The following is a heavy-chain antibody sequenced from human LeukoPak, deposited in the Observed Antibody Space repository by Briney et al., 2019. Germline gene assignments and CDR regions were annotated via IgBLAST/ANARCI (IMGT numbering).Heavy chain of an antibody. CDR2: IDPSDSYT. CDR1: GYSFTSYW. J-gene: IGHJ4*02. CDR3: ARHFYSSSHFDY. D-gene: IGHD6-13*01. V-gene: IGHV5-10-1*01. Sequence: GESLKISCKSSGYSFTSYWISWVRQMPGKGLEWMGKIDPSDSYTNYSPSFQGHVTISSDKSITTAYLQWSGLKASDTAMYFCARHFYSSSHFDYWGQGSLVTVSS.